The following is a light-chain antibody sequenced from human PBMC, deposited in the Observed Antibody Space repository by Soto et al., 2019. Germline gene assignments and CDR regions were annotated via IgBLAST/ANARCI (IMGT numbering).Light chain of an antibody. Sequence: QSALPQPPSVSGAPGQRVTISCTGSSSNIGAGYAVHWYQKLPGTGPKLLIYNNAIRPSGVPDRFSGSRSGTSASLAITGLQAEDEADYYCQSHDNSLSGFYVFGTGTKVTVL. CDR1: SSNIGAGYA. J-gene: IGLJ1*01. V-gene: IGLV1-40*01. CDR3: QSHDNSLSGFYV. CDR2: NNA.